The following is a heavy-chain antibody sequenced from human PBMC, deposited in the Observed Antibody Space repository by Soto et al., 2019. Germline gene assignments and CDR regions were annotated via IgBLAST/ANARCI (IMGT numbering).Heavy chain of an antibody. J-gene: IGHJ3*02. CDR1: GFTFSRYG. CDR3: ARDDAFQNENGFDI. CDR2: IVSDGSNK. Sequence: QVQLVESGGGVVQPGRSLRLSCAASGFTFSRYGFHWVRQDPGKGLEWVAVIVSDGSNKYHADSVEGRFTISRDNSKDTLYLQMNSLRAEDTAVYYCARDDAFQNENGFDIWGQGTMVTVSS. V-gene: IGHV3-33*01. D-gene: IGHD1-1*01.